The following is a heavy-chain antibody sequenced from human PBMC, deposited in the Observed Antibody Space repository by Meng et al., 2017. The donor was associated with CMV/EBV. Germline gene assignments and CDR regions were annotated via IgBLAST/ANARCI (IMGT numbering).Heavy chain of an antibody. D-gene: IGHD2-2*01. V-gene: IGHV1-2*02. J-gene: IGHJ4*02. Sequence: ASVKVSCKSSGYTFTGYHMHWVRQAPGQQLEWMGWINPNSGGTNYAQRFQGRVTMTRDTSISTAYMELSRLRSDDTAVYYCARDIKGSSTSCPAHWGQGTLVTVSS. CDR2: INPNSGGT. CDR3: ARDIKGSSTSCPAH. CDR1: GYTFTGYH.